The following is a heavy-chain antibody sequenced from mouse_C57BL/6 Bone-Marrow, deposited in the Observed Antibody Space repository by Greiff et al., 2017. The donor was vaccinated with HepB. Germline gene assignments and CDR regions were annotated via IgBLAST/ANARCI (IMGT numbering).Heavy chain of an antibody. CDR2: IYPGSGST. J-gene: IGHJ3*01. Sequence: QVQLQQPGAELVKPGASVKMSCKASGYTFTSYWITWVKQRPGQGLEWIGDIYPGSGSTNYNEKFKSKATLTVDTSSSTAYMQLSSLTSEDSAVYSCARGDYGSSYWFAYGGKGTLVTVSA. CDR3: ARGDYGSSYWFAY. V-gene: IGHV1-55*01. CDR1: GYTFTSYW. D-gene: IGHD1-1*01.